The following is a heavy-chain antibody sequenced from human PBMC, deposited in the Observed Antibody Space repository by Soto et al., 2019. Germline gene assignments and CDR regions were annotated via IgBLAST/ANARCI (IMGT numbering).Heavy chain of an antibody. V-gene: IGHV3-21*01. CDR1: GFTFSTYS. J-gene: IGHJ6*02. D-gene: IGHD2-2*01. CDR2: ISSSGTYI. Sequence: GSLRLSCAASGFTFSTYSMNWVRQAPGKGLEWVSSISSSGTYIHYADSLKGRFTISRDNAKNSLYLQMISLRAEDTAVYYCARDPSDCSSTSCWGYYALDVWDQGTTVTVSS. CDR3: ARDPSDCSSTSCWGYYALDV.